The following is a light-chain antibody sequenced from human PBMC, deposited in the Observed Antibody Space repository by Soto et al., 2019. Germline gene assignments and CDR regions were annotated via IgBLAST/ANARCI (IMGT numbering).Light chain of an antibody. CDR3: QKYNSAPTWT. CDR1: QGISNY. Sequence: QISQSPSSLYAYIGDRVTITCRASQGISNYLAWYQQKPGKVPKLLIYAASTLQSGVPSRFSGSGSGTDFTLTISSLQPEDVATYYCQKYNSAPTWTFGQGPKV. V-gene: IGKV1-27*01. J-gene: IGKJ1*01. CDR2: AAS.